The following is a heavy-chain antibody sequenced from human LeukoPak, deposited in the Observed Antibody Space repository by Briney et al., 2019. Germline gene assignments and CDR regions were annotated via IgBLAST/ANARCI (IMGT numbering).Heavy chain of an antibody. D-gene: IGHD1-26*01. V-gene: IGHV3-23*01. CDR1: GFTFSSYA. J-gene: IGHJ4*02. CDR2: ISGSGGST. Sequence: GGSLRLSCAASGFTFSSYAINWVRQAPGKGLEWVSGISGSGGSTDYADSVRGRFTISRDNSKNTLYLQMNSLRAEDTAVYYYAAALSYSGSYYDYWGQGTLVTVSS. CDR3: AAALSYSGSYYDY.